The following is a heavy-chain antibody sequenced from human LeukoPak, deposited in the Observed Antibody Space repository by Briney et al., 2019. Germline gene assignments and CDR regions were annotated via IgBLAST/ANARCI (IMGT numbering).Heavy chain of an antibody. Sequence: PSETLSHTCTVSGGSTSSYYWSWIRQPAGKGLEWIGRIYTSGSTNYNPSLKSRVTMSVDTSKNQFSLKLSSVTAADTAVYYCARGRGSTGAVKYYFDYWGQGTLVTVSS. V-gene: IGHV4-4*07. CDR2: IYTSGST. CDR1: GGSTSSYY. J-gene: IGHJ4*02. CDR3: ARGRGSTGAVKYYFDY. D-gene: IGHD3-10*01.